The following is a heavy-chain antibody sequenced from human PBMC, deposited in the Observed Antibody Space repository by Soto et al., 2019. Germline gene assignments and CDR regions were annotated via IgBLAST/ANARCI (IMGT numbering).Heavy chain of an antibody. Sequence: QVQLVESGGGVVQPGRSLRLSCAASGFTFSSFGMHWVRQAPGKGLEWVALIWYDGSNKYYADSVKGRFTISRDNSKNALYLQMTSLRAEDTAVYYCARRGGGSYEDYWGQGTLVTVSS. J-gene: IGHJ4*02. D-gene: IGHD1-26*01. CDR3: ARRGGGSYEDY. CDR1: GFTFSSFG. CDR2: IWYDGSNK. V-gene: IGHV3-33*01.